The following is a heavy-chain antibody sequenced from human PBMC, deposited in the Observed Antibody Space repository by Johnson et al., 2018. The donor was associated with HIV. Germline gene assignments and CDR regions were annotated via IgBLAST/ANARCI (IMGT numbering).Heavy chain of an antibody. V-gene: IGHV3-30*04. J-gene: IGHJ3*02. CDR1: GFTFSNYA. CDR3: ARRFFDSSSFDM. Sequence: QVQLLESGGGVVQPGRSLRLSCAASGFTFSNYAMHWVRQAPGKGLEWVAVISYDGRNEYYGDSVKGRFTISRDNSKNTLFLQMNSLRPDDTAVYFCARRFFDSSSFDMWGQGTMVTVSS. CDR2: ISYDGRNE. D-gene: IGHD3-22*01.